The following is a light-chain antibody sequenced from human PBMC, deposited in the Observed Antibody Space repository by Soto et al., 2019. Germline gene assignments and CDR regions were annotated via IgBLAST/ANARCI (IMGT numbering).Light chain of an antibody. CDR3: QQYGTPLFT. CDR1: QSVTNNF. CDR2: GSS. Sequence: IVLTQSPGTLSLSPGERATLSCGASQSVTNNFLAWYQKKPGQAPMLLFDGSSSSTTGLPDMFGGSGAGTYFTPTISMLEPGYFAVYYCQQYGTPLFTFGPGTKVDIK. V-gene: IGKV3-20*01. J-gene: IGKJ3*01.